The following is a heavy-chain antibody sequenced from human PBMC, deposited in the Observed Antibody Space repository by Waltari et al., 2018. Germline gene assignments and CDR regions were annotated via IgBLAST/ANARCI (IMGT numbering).Heavy chain of an antibody. Sequence: QVQLRESGPALVKPSETLSLTCTVSGALINHDYWSWIRQPPGKRLECIGNIYFSGTTNYNPSLNSRVTISIETSRNQFSLRLSSVTAADTAVYYCATDNRPASAGLWGRGTLVTVSS. V-gene: IGHV4-59*01. J-gene: IGHJ4*02. CDR3: ATDNRPASAGL. CDR1: GALINHDY. CDR2: IYFSGTT. D-gene: IGHD6-13*01.